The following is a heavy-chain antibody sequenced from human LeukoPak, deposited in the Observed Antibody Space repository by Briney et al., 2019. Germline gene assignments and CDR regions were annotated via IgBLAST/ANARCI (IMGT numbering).Heavy chain of an antibody. Sequence: PGGSLRLSCAASGFTFSSYWMSWVRQAPGKGLEWVANIKQDGSEKYYVDSVKGRFTISRDNAKNSLYLQMNSLRAEGTAVYYCARGWSDYGDYGGFNYWGQGTLVTVSS. J-gene: IGHJ4*02. D-gene: IGHD4-17*01. V-gene: IGHV3-7*01. CDR2: IKQDGSEK. CDR3: ARGWSDYGDYGGFNY. CDR1: GFTFSSYW.